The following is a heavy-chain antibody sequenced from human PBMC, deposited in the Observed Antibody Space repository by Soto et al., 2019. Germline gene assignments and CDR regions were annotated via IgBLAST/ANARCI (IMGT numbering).Heavy chain of an antibody. J-gene: IGHJ5*02. Sequence: RAETLSLTCTVSGASLSSGGYFYTCVRQPPGKGLEWLGYIYYSGGTNYNPSLKSRVTISLDKSKSQFSLRLISVTAADTAVYYCTREQSDDNYFDPWGQGTLVTVSS. CDR2: IYYSGGT. V-gene: IGHV4-61*08. CDR3: TREQSDDNYFDP. D-gene: IGHD6-19*01. CDR1: GASLSSGGYF.